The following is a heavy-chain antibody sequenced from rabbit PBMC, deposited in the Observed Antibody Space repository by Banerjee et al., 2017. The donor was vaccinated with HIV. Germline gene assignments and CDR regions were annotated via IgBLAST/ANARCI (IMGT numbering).Heavy chain of an antibody. CDR2: INAGSGTT. V-gene: IGHV1S45*01. D-gene: IGHD4-1*01. CDR1: GIDFSGSYW. CDR3: ARDLAGVIGWNFDL. Sequence: QEQLKETGGGLVQPGESLTLSCKVSGIDFSGSYWICWVRQAPGKGLEWIACINAGSGTTVYANWAKGRFTISKTSSTTVTLQMTSLTAADTATYFCARDLAGVIGWNFDLRGPGTLVTV. J-gene: IGHJ4*01.